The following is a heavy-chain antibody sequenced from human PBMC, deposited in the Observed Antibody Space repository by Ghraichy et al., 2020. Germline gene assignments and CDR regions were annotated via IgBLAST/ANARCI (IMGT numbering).Heavy chain of an antibody. CDR1: GGSISSYY. Sequence: SETLSLTCTVSGGSISSYYWSWIRQPPGKGLEWIGYIYYSGSTNYNPSLKSRVTISVDTSKNQFSLKLSSVTAADTAVYYCARVSGEWSPLDYWGQGTLVTVSS. CDR3: ARVSGEWSPLDY. J-gene: IGHJ4*02. D-gene: IGHD2-8*01. CDR2: IYYSGST. V-gene: IGHV4-59*01.